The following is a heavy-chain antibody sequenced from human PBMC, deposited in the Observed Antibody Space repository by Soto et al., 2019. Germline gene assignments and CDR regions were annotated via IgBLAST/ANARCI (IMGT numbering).Heavy chain of an antibody. CDR1: GYSFTSYW. D-gene: IGHD6-13*01. CDR3: ARTSAAGKYYYGMAV. J-gene: IGHJ6*04. Sequence: LGESLKISCKGSGYSFTSYWIGWVRQMPGKGLEWMGIIYPGDSDTRYSPSFQGQVTISADTSISTAYLQWSSLKASVTAMYYFARTSAAGKYYYGMAVWGKGTTVTVDS. CDR2: IYPGDSDT. V-gene: IGHV5-51*01.